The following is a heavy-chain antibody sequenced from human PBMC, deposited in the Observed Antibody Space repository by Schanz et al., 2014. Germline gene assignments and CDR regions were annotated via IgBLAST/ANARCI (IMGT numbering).Heavy chain of an antibody. V-gene: IGHV1-69*04. J-gene: IGHJ4*02. CDR1: GGTFSSYS. CDR2: IIPILGIA. Sequence: QVQLVQSGAEVKKPGSSVKVSCKASGGTFSSYSISWVRQAPGQGLEWMGRIIPILGIANYAQKFQGRVTNTADKSTSTAYMDLSSLRSEDTAVYYCARDGDFDYWGQGTLVTVSS. CDR3: ARDGDFDY.